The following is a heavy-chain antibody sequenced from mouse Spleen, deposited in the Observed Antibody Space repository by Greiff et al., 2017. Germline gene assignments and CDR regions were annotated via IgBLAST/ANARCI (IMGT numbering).Heavy chain of an antibody. D-gene: IGHD2-5*01. CDR2: IYPGGGYT. CDR1: GYTFTNYW. V-gene: IGHV1-63*01. J-gene: IGHJ4*01. CDR3: ARYDYSNSYYYAMDY. Sequence: QVQLQQSGAELVRPGTSVKMSCKASGYTFTNYWIGWAKQRPGHGLEWIGDIYPGGGYTNYNEKFKGKATLTADKSSSTAYMQFSSLTSEDSAIYYCARYDYSNSYYYAMDYWGQGTSVTVSS.